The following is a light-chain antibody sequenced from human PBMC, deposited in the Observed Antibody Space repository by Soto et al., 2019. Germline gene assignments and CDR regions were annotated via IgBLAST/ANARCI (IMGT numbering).Light chain of an antibody. CDR1: QGIRDD. V-gene: IGKV1-6*01. J-gene: IGKJ2*01. CDR2: AAS. Sequence: AIQMTQSPSSLSASVGDRVTITCRASQGIRDDLAWYQQRPGKAPKLLIYAASNLQSGVPSRFSGSGSGTDFTLIISSLQLEDFATYYCLQDYDYPYTFGQGTKLEIK. CDR3: LQDYDYPYT.